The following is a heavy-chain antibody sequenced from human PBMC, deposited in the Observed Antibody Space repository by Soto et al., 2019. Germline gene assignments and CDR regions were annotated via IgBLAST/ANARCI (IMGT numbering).Heavy chain of an antibody. CDR1: GFTIINFV. CDR2: ISGSGGST. J-gene: IGHJ4*01. D-gene: IGHD2-21*01. Sequence: RHCKAASGFTIINFVMRWVRKTQGKGLEWVSAISGSGGSTYSADSVKGRFTISRDNSKNTLYLQMDSLRAEDTAVCYCAKGDDLGWYFSAIAYWGHGTLVTVSS. CDR3: AKGDDLGWYFSAIAY. V-gene: IGHV3-23*01.